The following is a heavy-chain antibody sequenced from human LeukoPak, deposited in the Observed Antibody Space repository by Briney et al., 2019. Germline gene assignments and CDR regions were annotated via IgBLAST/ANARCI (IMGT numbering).Heavy chain of an antibody. CDR1: GFTFSNYD. CDR3: ARAAITMIRGVVTGGLDY. Sequence: GGSLRLSCAASGFTFSNYDMHWVRHATGKGLEWVSGIGTAGDTYYPGPVKGRFTISRENAKNSLYLQMNSLRAGDTAVYYCARAAITMIRGVVTGGLDYWGQGTLVTVSS. D-gene: IGHD3-10*01. V-gene: IGHV3-13*04. CDR2: IGTAGDT. J-gene: IGHJ4*02.